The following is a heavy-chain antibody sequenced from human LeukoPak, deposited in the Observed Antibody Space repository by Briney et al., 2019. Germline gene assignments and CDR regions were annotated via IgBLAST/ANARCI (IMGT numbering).Heavy chain of an antibody. V-gene: IGHV3-30*18. Sequence: PGGSLRLSCAASGFTFSSYGMHWVRQAPGKGLEWVAVISYDGGNKYYADSVKGRFTISRDNSKNTLYLQMNSLRAEDTAVYYCAKDLDGYDDYWGQGTLVTVSS. J-gene: IGHJ4*02. D-gene: IGHD5-12*01. CDR2: ISYDGGNK. CDR1: GFTFSSYG. CDR3: AKDLDGYDDY.